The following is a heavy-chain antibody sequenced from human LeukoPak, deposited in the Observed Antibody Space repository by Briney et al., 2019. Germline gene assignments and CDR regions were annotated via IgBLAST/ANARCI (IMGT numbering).Heavy chain of an antibody. CDR1: GGTFSSYA. Sequence: SVTVSCKASGGTFSSYAISWVRQAPGQGLEWMGRIIPIFGTANYAQKFQGRVTITTDESTSTAYMELSSLRSEDTAVYYCARGVPAAIIGYYYYYMDVWGKGTTVTVSS. D-gene: IGHD2-2*01. J-gene: IGHJ6*03. CDR3: ARGVPAAIIGYYYYYMDV. V-gene: IGHV1-69*05. CDR2: IIPIFGTA.